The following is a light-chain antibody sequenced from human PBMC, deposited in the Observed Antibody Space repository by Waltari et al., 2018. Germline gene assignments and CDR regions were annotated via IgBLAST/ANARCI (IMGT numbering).Light chain of an antibody. Sequence: QSVLTQAPSASGTPGRGVTVSCSGSDSNIGANSVTWYQHVPGAAPKVLIYRSNQRPSGAPDRFSGSKSGTSASLAISGLRSEDEADYYCAAWDYRLDSYVFGTGTRVTVL. CDR2: RSN. V-gene: IGLV1-44*01. CDR3: AAWDYRLDSYV. CDR1: DSNIGANS. J-gene: IGLJ1*01.